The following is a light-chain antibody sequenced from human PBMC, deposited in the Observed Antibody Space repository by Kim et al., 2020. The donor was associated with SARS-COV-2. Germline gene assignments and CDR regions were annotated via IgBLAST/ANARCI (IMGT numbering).Light chain of an antibody. J-gene: IGKJ1*01. CDR2: WAS. CDR1: QSVLYSSNNKNY. CDR3: QQYYNTPRT. Sequence: DIVMTQSPDSLAVSLGERATINCKSSQSVLYSSNNKNYLAWYQQKPRQPPKLLIYWASTRESGVPDRFSGSGSGTDFTLTISSLQAEDVAVYFCQQYYNTPRTLGQGTKLEI. V-gene: IGKV4-1*01.